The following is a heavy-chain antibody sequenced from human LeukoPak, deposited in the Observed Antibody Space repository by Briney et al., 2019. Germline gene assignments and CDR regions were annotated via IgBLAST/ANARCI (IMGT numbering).Heavy chain of an antibody. J-gene: IGHJ4*02. CDR2: IYTSGNT. CDR1: GGSISNSNYY. D-gene: IGHD3-22*01. CDR3: ARDYYDSSGYHYYFDY. Sequence: SQTLSLTCTVSGGSISNSNYYWSWIRQPAGKGLEWIVRIYTSGNTNYNPSLKSRVTISVDTSKNQFSLKLSSVTAADTAVYYCARDYYDSSGYHYYFDYWGQGTQVTVSS. V-gene: IGHV4-61*02.